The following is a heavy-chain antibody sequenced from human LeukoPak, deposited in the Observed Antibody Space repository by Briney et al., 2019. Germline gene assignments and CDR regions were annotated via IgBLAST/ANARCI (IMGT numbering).Heavy chain of an antibody. CDR1: GYSISSGYY. Sequence: SETLSLTCAVSGYSISSGYYWGWIRQPPGKGLEWIGSIYHSGSTYYNPSLKSRVTISVDTSKNQFSLKLSSVTAADTAVYYCARRKSSGYYDWWGQGTLVTVTS. V-gene: IGHV4-38-2*01. D-gene: IGHD3-22*01. CDR3: ARRKSSGYYDW. J-gene: IGHJ4*02. CDR2: IYHSGST.